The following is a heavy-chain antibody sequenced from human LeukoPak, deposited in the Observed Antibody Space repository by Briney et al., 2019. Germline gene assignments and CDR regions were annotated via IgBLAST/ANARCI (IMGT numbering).Heavy chain of an antibody. CDR1: GFTFSSCA. V-gene: IGHV3-23*01. CDR3: ARSSPIDY. D-gene: IGHD2-2*01. Sequence: GGALTLSCAGSGFTFSSCAMSWVRQAPGKGLEWVSAISGSGGTTYYADSVKGRFTISRDNSKNTLHLQMNTLRAEDTAVYYCARSSPIDYWGQGTLVTVSS. J-gene: IGHJ4*02. CDR2: ISGSGGTT.